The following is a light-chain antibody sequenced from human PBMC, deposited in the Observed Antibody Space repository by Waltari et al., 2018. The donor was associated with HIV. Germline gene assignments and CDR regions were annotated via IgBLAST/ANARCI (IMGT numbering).Light chain of an antibody. V-gene: IGKV3-15*01. Sequence: EILMTQSPDTLSVSPGETATLSCRASQGVNIKLAWYQQKHGQAPRLLIYSASTRATGIPARFSGSGSGTEFTLTITSLQSEDFTIYYCQQYNNWPYTFGQGTKLEI. CDR3: QQYNNWPYT. CDR1: QGVNIK. CDR2: SAS. J-gene: IGKJ2*01.